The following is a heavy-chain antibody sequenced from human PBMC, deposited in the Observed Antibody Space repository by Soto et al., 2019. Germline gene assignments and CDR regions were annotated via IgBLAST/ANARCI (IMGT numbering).Heavy chain of an antibody. CDR1: GDTISTCGYT. J-gene: IGHJ4*02. CDR3: AREGNLGRWLQPLDF. D-gene: IGHD5-12*01. CDR2: TYHSGNP. V-gene: IGHV4-30-2*01. Sequence: PSETLSLTCDVSGDTISTCGYTWAWIRQPPGKALEWIGHTYHSGNPYYNPSLKSRVIISVDRSKNQFSLKVRSVTAADTAKYFCAREGNLGRWLQPLDFWGQGTLVTVSS.